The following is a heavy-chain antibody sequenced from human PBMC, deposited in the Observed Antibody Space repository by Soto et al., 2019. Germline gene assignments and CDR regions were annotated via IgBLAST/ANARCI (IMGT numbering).Heavy chain of an antibody. CDR2: ISAYNGNT. J-gene: IGHJ4*02. D-gene: IGHD3-3*01. Sequence: ASVKVSCKASGYTFTSYGISWVRQAPGQGLEWMGWISAYNGNTNYAQKLQGRVTMTTDTSTSTAYMELRSLRSDDTAVYYCASGYYDFWSGYPYDYWGQGTLVTVSS. CDR1: GYTFTSYG. V-gene: IGHV1-18*01. CDR3: ASGYYDFWSGYPYDY.